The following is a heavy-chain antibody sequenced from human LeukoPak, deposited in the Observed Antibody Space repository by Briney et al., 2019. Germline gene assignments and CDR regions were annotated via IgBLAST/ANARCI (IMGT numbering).Heavy chain of an antibody. J-gene: IGHJ4*02. CDR3: ARDQYYYDSSGYSDY. V-gene: IGHV3-7*01. CDR1: GFTFSSYW. D-gene: IGHD3-22*01. CDR2: IKQDGSEK. Sequence: GGSLRLSCAASGFTFSSYWMSWVRQAPGKGLEWVANIKQDGSEKYYVDPVKGRFTISRDSAKNSLYLQMNSLRAEDTAVYYCARDQYYYDSSGYSDYWGQGTLVTVSS.